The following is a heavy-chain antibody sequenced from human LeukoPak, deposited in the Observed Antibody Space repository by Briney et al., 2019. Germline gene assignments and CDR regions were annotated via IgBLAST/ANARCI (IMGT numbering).Heavy chain of an antibody. D-gene: IGHD5-24*01. CDR3: ARDRPVEMATRALGY. V-gene: IGHV3-48*02. CDR1: GFTFSSFS. CDR2: ISSRSSTI. J-gene: IGHJ4*02. Sequence: GGSLRLSCVVSGFTFSSFSMNWVPQAPGKGLEWVSYISSRSSTIYYADSVKGRFTISRENAKNSLYLQMNSLRDEDTAVYYCARDRPVEMATRALGYWGQGTLVTVSS.